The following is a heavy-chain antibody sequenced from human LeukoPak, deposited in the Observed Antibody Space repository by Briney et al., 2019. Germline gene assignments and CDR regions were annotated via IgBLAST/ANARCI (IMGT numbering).Heavy chain of an antibody. CDR2: IYYSGST. D-gene: IGHD3-10*01. CDR1: GGSISSYY. Sequence: SETLSLTCTVSGGSISSYYWSWIRQPPGKGLEWVGYIYYSGSTNYNPSLKSRVTISVDTSKNQFSLKLSSVTAADTAVYYCARVLVERGWFGEFLYYFDYWGQGTLVTVSS. CDR3: ARVLVERGWFGEFLYYFDY. V-gene: IGHV4-59*01. J-gene: IGHJ4*02.